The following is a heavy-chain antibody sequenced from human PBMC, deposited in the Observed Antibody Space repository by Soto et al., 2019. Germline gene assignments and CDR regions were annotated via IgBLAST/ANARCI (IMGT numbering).Heavy chain of an antibody. CDR2: IYYSGST. D-gene: IGHD5-18*01. Sequence: QVQLQESGPGLVKPSQTLSLTCTVSGGSISSGGYYWSWIRQHPGKGLEWIGYIYYSGSTYYNPSLKSRVTISVDTSKNQFSLKLSSVTAADTAVYYCAREGYSYDEGRMYYYYYGMDVWGQGTTVTVSS. CDR3: AREGYSYDEGRMYYYYYGMDV. V-gene: IGHV4-31*03. J-gene: IGHJ6*02. CDR1: GGSISSGGYY.